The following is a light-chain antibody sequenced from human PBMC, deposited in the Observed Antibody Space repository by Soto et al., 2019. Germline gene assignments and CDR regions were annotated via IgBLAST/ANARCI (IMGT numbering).Light chain of an antibody. CDR1: QGLNRN. V-gene: IGKV3-20*01. J-gene: IGKJ1*01. CDR2: GVF. CDR3: QQYGSSPPT. Sequence: EVVMTQSPATLSVSPGDRATLSCRASQGLNRNLAWYHHKPGQAPRLLIYGVFTRATGTPDRFSGSGSGTDFTLTINRLEPEDFALYYCQQYGSSPPTFGQGTKVDIK.